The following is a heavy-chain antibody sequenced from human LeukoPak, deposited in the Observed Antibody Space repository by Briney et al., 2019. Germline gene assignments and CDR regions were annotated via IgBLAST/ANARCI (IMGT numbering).Heavy chain of an antibody. CDR1: GFIFSNAW. CDR2: IKSKTDSGTT. D-gene: IGHD3-9*01. Sequence: GGSLRLSCAASGFIFSNAWMNWVRQAPGKGLEWVGRIKSKTDSGTTDYAAPVKGRFIISRDDSKNTLYLQMNSLKTEDTALYYCTTVYLTGEGNDYWGQGTLVTVSS. J-gene: IGHJ4*02. V-gene: IGHV3-15*07. CDR3: TTVYLTGEGNDY.